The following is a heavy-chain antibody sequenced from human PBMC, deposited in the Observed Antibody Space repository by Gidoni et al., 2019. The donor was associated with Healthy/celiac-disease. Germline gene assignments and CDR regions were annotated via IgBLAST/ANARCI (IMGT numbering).Heavy chain of an antibody. CDR2: IYSGGST. Sequence: EVQLVESGGGLIQPGGSLRLSCAASGFTVSSNYMTWVRQAPGKGLEWGSVIYSGGSTYNADSVKGRFTISRDNSKNTLYLQMNSLRAEDTAVYYCARAGYCSGGSCYSVAYFDYWGQGTLVTVSS. D-gene: IGHD2-15*01. CDR1: GFTVSSNY. CDR3: ARAGYCSGGSCYSVAYFDY. J-gene: IGHJ4*02. V-gene: IGHV3-53*01.